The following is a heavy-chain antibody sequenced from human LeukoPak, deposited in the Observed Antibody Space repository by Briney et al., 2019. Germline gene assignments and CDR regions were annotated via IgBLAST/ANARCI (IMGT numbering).Heavy chain of an antibody. J-gene: IGHJ4*02. CDR2: IYYSGST. V-gene: IGHV4-59*01. D-gene: IGHD4-11*01. CDR3: ARGPVTTGTNYFDY. CDR1: GGSISSYY. Sequence: SETLSLTCTVSGGSISSYYWSWIRQPPGKGLEWIGNIYYSGSTNYNPSLKSRVTISVDTSKNQFSLRLSSMTAADTAVYYCARGPVTTGTNYFDYWGQGTLVTVSS.